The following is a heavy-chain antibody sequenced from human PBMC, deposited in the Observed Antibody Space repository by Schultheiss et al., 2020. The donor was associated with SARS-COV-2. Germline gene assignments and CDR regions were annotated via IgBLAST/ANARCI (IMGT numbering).Heavy chain of an antibody. Sequence: GESLKISCAASGFTFSSYGMHWVRQAPGKGLEWVAVIWYDGSNKYYADSVKGRFTISRDNSKNTLYLQMNSLRAEDTAVYYCARVRGRYDSSGYYYGVGYYYGMDVWGQGTTVTVSS. CDR3: ARVRGRYDSSGYYYGVGYYYGMDV. D-gene: IGHD3-22*01. V-gene: IGHV3-33*01. J-gene: IGHJ6*02. CDR2: IWYDGSNK. CDR1: GFTFSSYG.